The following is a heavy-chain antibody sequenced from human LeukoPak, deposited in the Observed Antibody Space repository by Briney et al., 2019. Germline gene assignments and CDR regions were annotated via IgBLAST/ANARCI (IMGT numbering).Heavy chain of an antibody. J-gene: IGHJ5*02. CDR2: IKQDGSEK. D-gene: IGHD2-15*01. CDR1: GFTFSTYW. CDR3: ARESVGYCSGGSCYGLDP. V-gene: IGHV3-7*01. Sequence: PGGSLRLSCAASGFTFSTYWMSWVRQAPGKGLEWVVNIKQDGSEKYYVDSVKGRFTISRDNAKNSLYLQMNSLRAEDTAVYYCARESVGYCSGGSCYGLDPWGQGTLVTVSS.